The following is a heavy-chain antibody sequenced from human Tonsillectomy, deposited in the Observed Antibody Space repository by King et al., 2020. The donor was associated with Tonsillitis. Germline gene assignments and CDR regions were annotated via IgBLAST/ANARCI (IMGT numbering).Heavy chain of an antibody. Sequence: QLQESGSGLVKPSQTLSLTCAVSGGSISSGGYSWSWIRQPPGKGLECIGYIYHSGSTYYNPSLKSRVTISVDRSKNQFSLKLSSVTAADTAVYYCARGVHPITMIVGTYWYFDLWGRGTLVTVSS. V-gene: IGHV4-30-2*01. CDR2: IYHSGST. CDR1: GGSISSGGYS. D-gene: IGHD3-22*01. CDR3: ARGVHPITMIVGTYWYFDL. J-gene: IGHJ2*01.